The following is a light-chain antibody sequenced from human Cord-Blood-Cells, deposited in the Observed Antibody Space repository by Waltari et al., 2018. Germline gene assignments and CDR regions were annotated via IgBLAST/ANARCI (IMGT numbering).Light chain of an antibody. Sequence: QSVLTQPPSASGTPGQRVTISCSGSRSNIGSNTVNWYQQPPGTAPKLLIYSNKQRPSGVPDRFSGSKSGTSASLAISGLQSEDEADYYCAAWDDSLNGPVFGGGTKLTVL. V-gene: IGLV1-44*01. CDR3: AAWDDSLNGPV. J-gene: IGLJ3*02. CDR1: RSNIGSNT. CDR2: SNK.